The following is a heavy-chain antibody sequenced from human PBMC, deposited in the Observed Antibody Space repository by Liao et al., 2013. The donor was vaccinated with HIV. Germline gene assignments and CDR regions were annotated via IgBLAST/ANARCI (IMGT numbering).Heavy chain of an antibody. J-gene: IGHJ4*02. CDR2: ISDSGST. V-gene: IGHV4-34*01. Sequence: QVQLQQWGAGLLKPSETLSLTCAVYSGSFSGYHWNWIRQSPGKGLEWIGQISDSGSTNYNPSLKSRVTISADTSKNQFSLRLRSVTAADTAMYYCARDSRRYCANGVCYPLDYWGQGTLVTVSS. CDR1: SGSFSGYH. D-gene: IGHD2-8*01. CDR3: ARDSRRYCANGVCYPLDY.